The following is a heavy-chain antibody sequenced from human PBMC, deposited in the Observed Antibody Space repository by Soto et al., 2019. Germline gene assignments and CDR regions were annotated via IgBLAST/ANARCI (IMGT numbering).Heavy chain of an antibody. CDR2: IYHSGST. D-gene: IGHD1-26*01. CDR1: GYSISSGYY. V-gene: IGHV4-38-2*02. CDR3: ASYKRVATSYSGSYFDY. Sequence: SETLSLTCTVSGYSISSGYYWGWIRQPPGKGLEWIGSIYHSGSTYYNPSLKSRVTISVDTSKNQFSLKLSSVTAADTAVYYCASYKRVATSYSGSYFDYWGQGTLVTVSS. J-gene: IGHJ4*02.